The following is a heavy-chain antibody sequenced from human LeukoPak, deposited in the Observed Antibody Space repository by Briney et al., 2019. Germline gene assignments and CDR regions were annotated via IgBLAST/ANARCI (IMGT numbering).Heavy chain of an antibody. CDR2: MNPNSGNT. CDR1: GYTFTSYD. V-gene: IGHV1-8*01. J-gene: IGHJ6*02. D-gene: IGHD5-12*01. CDR3: ARVWGPYIVLYYYGMDV. Sequence: VASVKVSCKASGYTFTSYDINWVRQATGQGLEWMGWMNPNSGNTGYAQKFQGRVTMTRNTSISTAYMELSSLRSEDTAVYYCARVWGPYIVLYYYGMDVWGQGTAVTVSS.